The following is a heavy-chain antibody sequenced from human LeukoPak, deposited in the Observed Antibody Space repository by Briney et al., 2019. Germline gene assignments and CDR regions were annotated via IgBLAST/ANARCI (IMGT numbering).Heavy chain of an antibody. CDR1: GFTFSRCW. J-gene: IGHJ6*02. Sequence: GGSLRLSCAASGFTFSRCWMHWLRQAPGKGLVWVSRISTDGSSTSYADSVKGRFTISRDNGKNTLYLQMNSLRAEDTAVYYCASYLTSIPSGMDVWGQGTTVTVSS. V-gene: IGHV3-74*01. D-gene: IGHD2/OR15-2a*01. CDR3: ASYLTSIPSGMDV. CDR2: ISTDGSST.